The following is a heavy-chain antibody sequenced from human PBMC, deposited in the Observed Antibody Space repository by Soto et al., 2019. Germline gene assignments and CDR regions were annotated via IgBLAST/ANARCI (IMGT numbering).Heavy chain of an antibody. D-gene: IGHD6-13*01. V-gene: IGHV4-39*01. Sequence: INKTPGKGLDWIGSIYYSGSTYCNPSLKSRVTISVDTSKNQFSLKLSSVTAADTAVYYCARLGYEQLVYYYYYYMDVWGKGTTVTAP. J-gene: IGHJ6*03. CDR3: ARLGYEQLVYYYYYYMDV. CDR2: IYYSGST.